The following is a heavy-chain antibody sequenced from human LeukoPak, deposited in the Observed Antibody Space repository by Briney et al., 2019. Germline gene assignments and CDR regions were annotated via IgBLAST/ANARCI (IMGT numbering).Heavy chain of an antibody. Sequence: PGGSLRLSCAASGFTFSSYAMSWVRQAPGKGLEWVSAISGSGGSTYYADSVKGRFTISRDNSENTLYLQMNSLRAEDTAVYYCAKDSIAAGSRDLDYWGRGTLVTVSS. CDR3: AKDSIAAGSRDLDY. D-gene: IGHD6-13*01. J-gene: IGHJ4*02. CDR2: ISGSGGST. V-gene: IGHV3-23*01. CDR1: GFTFSSYA.